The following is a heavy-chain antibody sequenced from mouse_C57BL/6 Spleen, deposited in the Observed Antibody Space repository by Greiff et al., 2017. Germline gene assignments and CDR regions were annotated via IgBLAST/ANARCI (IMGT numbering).Heavy chain of an antibody. CDR1: GYAFSSSW. Sequence: QVQLQQSGPELVKPGASVKISCKASGYAFSSSWMNWVKQRPGKGLEWIGRIYPGDGDTNYNGKFKGKATLTADKSSSTAYMQLSSLTSEDSAVYFCARWLLPLYAMDYWGQGTSVPVSS. D-gene: IGHD2-3*01. V-gene: IGHV1-82*01. CDR2: IYPGDGDT. CDR3: ARWLLPLYAMDY. J-gene: IGHJ4*01.